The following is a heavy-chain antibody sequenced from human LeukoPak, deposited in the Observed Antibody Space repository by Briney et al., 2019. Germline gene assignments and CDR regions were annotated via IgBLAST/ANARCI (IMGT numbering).Heavy chain of an antibody. CDR3: ARLGGFTYKD. V-gene: IGHV4-59*01. CDR1: GGSINNYY. D-gene: IGHD3-16*01. Sequence: SETLSLTCTVSGGSINNYYWSWIRQPPGKGLEWIGYISDNGNTNYSPYLKSRVTISVDTSKSQFSLNLTSVTAVDTAVYYCARLGGFTYKDWGQGTLVTVSS. J-gene: IGHJ4*02. CDR2: ISDNGNT.